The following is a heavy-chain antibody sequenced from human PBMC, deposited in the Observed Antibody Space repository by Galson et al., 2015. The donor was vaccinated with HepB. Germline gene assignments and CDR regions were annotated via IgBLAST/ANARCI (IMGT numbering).Heavy chain of an antibody. D-gene: IGHD6-13*01. J-gene: IGHJ4*02. V-gene: IGHV3-53*01. CDR1: GFSIRSHY. Sequence: CAASGFSIRSHYMNWVRQAPGKGLEWVSLIHGGNNKYYADSVKGRFTISRDDSSNTLYLQMNSLRAEDTAVYYCAQLGTGYWGQGTLVTVSS. CDR3: AQLGTGY. CDR2: IHGGNNK.